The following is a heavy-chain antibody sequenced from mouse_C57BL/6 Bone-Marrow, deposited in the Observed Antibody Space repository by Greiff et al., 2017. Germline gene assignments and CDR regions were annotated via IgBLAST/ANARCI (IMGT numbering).Heavy chain of an antibody. J-gene: IGHJ3*01. D-gene: IGHD1-1*01. CDR1: GFTFSNYW. Sequence: EVKVEESGGGLVQPGGSMKLSCVASGFTFSNYWMNWVRQSPEKGLEWVAQIRLKSDNYATHYAESVKGRFTISRDDSKSSVYLQMNNLRAEDTGIYYCTYSPYYGSSWAYWGQGTLVTVSA. CDR2: IRLKSDNYAT. CDR3: TYSPYYGSSWAY. V-gene: IGHV6-3*01.